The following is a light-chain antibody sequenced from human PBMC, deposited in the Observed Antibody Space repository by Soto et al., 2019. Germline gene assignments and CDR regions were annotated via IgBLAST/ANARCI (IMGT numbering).Light chain of an antibody. CDR3: QHCGISPHT. V-gene: IGKV3-20*01. CDR2: DAS. Sequence: EIVLTQSPGTLSLSQGERVTLSCRAIQSVGSSYLAWYQQKPGQAPRLLIYDASSRATGIPDRFSGSGSGTDFTLTISRLEPEDFAVYFCQHCGISPHTFGQGTKVDI. J-gene: IGKJ1*01. CDR1: QSVGSSY.